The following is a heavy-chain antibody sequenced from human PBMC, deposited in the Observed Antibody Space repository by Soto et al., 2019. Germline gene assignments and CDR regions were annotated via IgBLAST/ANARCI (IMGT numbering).Heavy chain of an antibody. J-gene: IGHJ4*02. CDR3: AKYMSLGATFDS. CDR2: ISGGGTST. D-gene: IGHD7-27*01. V-gene: IGHV3-23*01. Sequence: DVQLLESGGGLVQPGGSLRLSCAASGFAFRSYDMSWVRQTPGKGLEWVSAISGGGTSTYFADSVKGRFTISRDNSKNTLYLHMNSLGAEDTAVYYCAKYMSLGATFDSWGQGTLVIVSS. CDR1: GFAFRSYD.